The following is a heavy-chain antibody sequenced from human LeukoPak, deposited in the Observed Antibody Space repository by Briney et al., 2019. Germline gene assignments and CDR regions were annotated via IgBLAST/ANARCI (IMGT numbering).Heavy chain of an antibody. Sequence: SETLSLTCTVSGDSISNYFWSWMRQPPGKGLEWIGSIHYSGSTEYNPSLKSRVTITVHTSKTQFSLELRSVTAADTAVYYCHREGGGYWGQGALVTVSS. J-gene: IGHJ4*02. D-gene: IGHD3-16*01. V-gene: IGHV4-59*08. CDR2: IHYSGST. CDR3: HREGGGY. CDR1: GDSISNYF.